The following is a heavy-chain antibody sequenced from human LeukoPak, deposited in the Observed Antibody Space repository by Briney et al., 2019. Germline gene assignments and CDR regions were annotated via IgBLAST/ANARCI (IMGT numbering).Heavy chain of an antibody. V-gene: IGHV6-1*01. J-gene: IGHJ5*02. Sequence: SQTLSLTCAISGDSVSSNSAAWNWIRQSPSRGLEWLGRTYYRSKWYNGYAVSLSLQSRITINPDTSTNQFSLHLNSVTPEDTAVYYCAREGPYCSGDTCYTRWFDPWGQGTLVTVSS. CDR2: TYYRSKWYN. CDR3: AREGPYCSGDTCYTRWFDP. CDR1: GDSVSSNSAA. D-gene: IGHD2-15*01.